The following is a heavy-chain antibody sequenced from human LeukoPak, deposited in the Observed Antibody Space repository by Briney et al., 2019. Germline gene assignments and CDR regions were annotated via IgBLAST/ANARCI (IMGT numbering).Heavy chain of an antibody. CDR1: GFTFSSYG. J-gene: IGHJ5*02. Sequence: GGSLRLSCAASGFTFSSYGMHWVRQAPGKGLEWVAVISYDGSNKYYADSVKGRFTISRDNSKNTLYLQMNSLRAEDTAVYYCAREGGGNWFDPWGQGTLVTVSS. CDR2: ISYDGSNK. V-gene: IGHV3-30*03. CDR3: AREGGGNWFDP.